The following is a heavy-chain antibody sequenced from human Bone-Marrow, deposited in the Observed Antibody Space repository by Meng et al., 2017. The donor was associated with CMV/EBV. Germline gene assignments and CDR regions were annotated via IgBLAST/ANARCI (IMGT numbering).Heavy chain of an antibody. J-gene: IGHJ4*02. V-gene: IGHV4-59*01. CDR3: ARERDGGWFDY. CDR1: GGSISSYY. CDR2: IYYSGST. Sequence: LETLSLTCTVSGGSISSYYWSWIRQPPGKGLEWIGYIYYSGSTNYNPSLKSRVTISVDTSKNQFSLKLSSVTAADTAVYYCARERDGGWFDYWGQGTLVTVSS. D-gene: IGHD6-19*01.